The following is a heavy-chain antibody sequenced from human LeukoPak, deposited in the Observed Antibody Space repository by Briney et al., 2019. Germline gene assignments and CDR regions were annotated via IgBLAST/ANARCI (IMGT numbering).Heavy chain of an antibody. Sequence: PGGSLRLSCAASGFTFSDYYMSWIRQAPGKGLEWVSYISSSSSYTNYADSVKGRFTISRDNAKNSLYLQMNSLRAEDTAVYYCARGGGDIVVVPAATRGIRSWFDPWGQGTLVTVFS. D-gene: IGHD2-2*01. V-gene: IGHV3-11*06. J-gene: IGHJ5*02. CDR2: ISSSSSYT. CDR3: ARGGGDIVVVPAATRGIRSWFDP. CDR1: GFTFSDYY.